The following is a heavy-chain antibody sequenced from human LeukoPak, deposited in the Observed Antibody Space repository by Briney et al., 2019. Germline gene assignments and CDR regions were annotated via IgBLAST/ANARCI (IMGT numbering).Heavy chain of an antibody. D-gene: IGHD2-2*01. V-gene: IGHV1-69*13. CDR3: ARVDQNWFDP. CDR1: GGTFSSYA. Sequence: GASVKVSCKASGGTFSSYAISWVRQAPGQGLEWMGGIIPIFGTANYAQKFQGRVTITADESTSTAYMELSSLRSEDTAVYYCARVDQNWFDPWGQGTLSPSPQ. CDR2: IIPIFGTA. J-gene: IGHJ5*02.